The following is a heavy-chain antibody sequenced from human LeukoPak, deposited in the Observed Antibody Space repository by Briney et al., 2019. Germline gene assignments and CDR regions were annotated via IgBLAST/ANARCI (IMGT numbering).Heavy chain of an antibody. Sequence: GGSLRLSCVVSGFTFSTYAMHWVRQAPGKGLERVAIISYDGSDKYYADSVKGRFTISRDNSKNTLHLQMNSLRAEDTAVYYCAKDIRNDRFGGPGKYWGQGTLVTVSS. CDR2: ISYDGSDK. J-gene: IGHJ4*02. D-gene: IGHD3-10*01. CDR1: GFTFSTYA. V-gene: IGHV3-30*18. CDR3: AKDIRNDRFGGPGKY.